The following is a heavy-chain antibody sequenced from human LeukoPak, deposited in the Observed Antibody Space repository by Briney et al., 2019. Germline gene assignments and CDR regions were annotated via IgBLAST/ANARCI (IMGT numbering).Heavy chain of an antibody. CDR3: ASQRLYNWFDP. V-gene: IGHV4-34*01. Sequence: ASETLSLTCAVYGGSFSGYYWSWIRQPPGKGLEWIGEINHSGSTNYNPSLKSRVTISVDTSKNQFSLKLSSVTAADTAVYYCASQRLYNWFDPWGQGTLVTVSS. D-gene: IGHD2-15*01. CDR2: INHSGST. J-gene: IGHJ5*02. CDR1: GGSFSGYY.